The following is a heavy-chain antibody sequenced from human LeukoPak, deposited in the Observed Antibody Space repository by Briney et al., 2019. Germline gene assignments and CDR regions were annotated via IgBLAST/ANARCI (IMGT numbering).Heavy chain of an antibody. D-gene: IGHD1-1*01. V-gene: IGHV3-30*18. CDR2: ISYDGSRK. CDR1: RFSFGDYD. J-gene: IGHJ3*02. Sequence: EGSLRLSCRASRFSFGDYDMHWVRQAPGKGLEWVAVISYDGSRKHYGDSVRGRFSISRDNSESTLFLQMNSLTTDDTSVYFCAKYAYNWNAPDGFDMWGQGTMVIVSS. CDR3: AKYAYNWNAPDGFDM.